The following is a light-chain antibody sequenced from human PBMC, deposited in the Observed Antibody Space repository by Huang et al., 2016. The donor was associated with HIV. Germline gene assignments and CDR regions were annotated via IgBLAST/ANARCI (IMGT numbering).Light chain of an antibody. CDR2: AAS. V-gene: IGKV1-39*01. CDR1: QTISTY. J-gene: IGKJ1*01. CDR3: QQSYNTPWT. Sequence: DIQMTQSPSSLSASVGDRVTITCRASQTISTYLNWYQHKPGKTPNLLIYAASSLQGGDPSRFSGSGSGTEFTLTINSLRPEDFATYYCQQSYNTPWTFGQGTKVEVK.